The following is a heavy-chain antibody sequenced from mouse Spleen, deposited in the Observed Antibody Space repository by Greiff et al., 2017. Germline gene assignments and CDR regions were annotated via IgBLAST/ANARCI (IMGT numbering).Heavy chain of an antibody. CDR1: GYTFTDYY. CDR2: IYPGSGDT. CDR3: AYSYDSSPLGAMDY. D-gene: IGHD1-1*01. V-gene: IGHV1-77*01. Sequence: VKLLESGAELVRPGASVKLSCKASGYTFTDYYMNWVKQRPGQGLEWIGEIYPGSGDTYYNQKFKGKATLTVDKSSSTAYMQLSSLTSEDSAVYSGAYSYDSSPLGAMDYWGQGTSVTVSS. J-gene: IGHJ4*01.